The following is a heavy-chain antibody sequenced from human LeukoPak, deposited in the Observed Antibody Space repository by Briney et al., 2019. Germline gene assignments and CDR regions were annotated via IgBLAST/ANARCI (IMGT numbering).Heavy chain of an antibody. CDR3: ARSMVRGVINY. V-gene: IGHV4-61*02. D-gene: IGHD3-10*01. CDR1: GGSISSGSYY. Sequence: PSETLSLTCTVSGGSISSGSYYWRWIRQPAGKGLEWIGRIYTSGSTNYNPSLKSRVTISVDTSKNQFSLKLSSVTAADTAVYYCARSMVRGVINYWGQGTLVTVSS. J-gene: IGHJ4*02. CDR2: IYTSGST.